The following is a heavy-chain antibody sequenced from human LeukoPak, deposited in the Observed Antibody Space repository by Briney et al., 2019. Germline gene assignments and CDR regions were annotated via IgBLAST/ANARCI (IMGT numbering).Heavy chain of an antibody. CDR3: AKDLNWGQPDY. Sequence: GGSLRLSCAASGFTFRNYWMHLVRQAPGKGLVWVSRIDRGGTTTNYADSVKGRFTISRDNAKNTLYLEMNSLRAEDTAVYYCAKDLNWGQPDYWGQGTLVTVSS. D-gene: IGHD7-27*01. V-gene: IGHV3-74*01. CDR2: IDRGGTTT. J-gene: IGHJ4*02. CDR1: GFTFRNYW.